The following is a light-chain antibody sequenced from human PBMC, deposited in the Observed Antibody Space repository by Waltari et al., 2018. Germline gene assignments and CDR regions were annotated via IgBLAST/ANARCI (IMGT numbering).Light chain of an antibody. CDR1: SVGSTS. J-gene: IGLJ1*01. Sequence: SYVLTQPPSVSVAPGQTARITCGGNSVGSTSVHWYQRKPGQAPVVVVYADTARPSGIPDRFSGSNSENTATLTINSVEAGDEADYFCQVWADSSDFVFGSGTKVTVL. CDR2: ADT. CDR3: QVWADSSDFV. V-gene: IGLV3-21*02.